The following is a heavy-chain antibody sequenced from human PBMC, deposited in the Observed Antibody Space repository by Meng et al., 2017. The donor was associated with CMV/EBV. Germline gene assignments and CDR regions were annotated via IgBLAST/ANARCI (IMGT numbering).Heavy chain of an antibody. CDR2: IYYSGST. Sequence: QVPLQALGPVLVNPSQTLSPTCTFSGGSISIGYYSWSWLRQHPGKGLGWIVYIYYSGSTYYNPSLKSRVTISVDTSKNQFSLKLSSVTAADKSVYYCARVGRTSCYDYWGQGTLVTVSS. D-gene: IGHD2-2*01. CDR3: ARVGRTSCYDY. CDR1: GGSISIGYYS. J-gene: IGHJ4*02. V-gene: IGHV4-30-4*08.